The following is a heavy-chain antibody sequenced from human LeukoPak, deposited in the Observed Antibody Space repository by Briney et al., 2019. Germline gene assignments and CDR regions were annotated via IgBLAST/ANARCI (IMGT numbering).Heavy chain of an antibody. J-gene: IGHJ6*02. Sequence: AGGSLRLSCAASGFTFSSYAMSWVRQAPGKGLEWVSAISGSGGSTYYADSVKGRFTISRDNSKNTLYLQMNSLRAEDTAVYYCAKDLHYDFWSGYYYYYYRMDVWGQGTTVTVSS. CDR1: GFTFSSYA. CDR3: AKDLHYDFWSGYYYYYYRMDV. D-gene: IGHD3-3*01. CDR2: ISGSGGST. V-gene: IGHV3-23*01.